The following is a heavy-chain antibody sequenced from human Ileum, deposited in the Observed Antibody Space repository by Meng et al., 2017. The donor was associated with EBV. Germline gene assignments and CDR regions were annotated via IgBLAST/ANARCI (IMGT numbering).Heavy chain of an antibody. Sequence: QGQLGQSGFELKKTGASGKVSCKASGYTFTRNAINWVRQAPGQGVEWMGWISTNTGNPTYAQGFAGRFVFSLDTSVSTAYLQISGLKAEDTAIYYCARDSGYTRSWSGDYWGQGTLVTVSS. D-gene: IGHD6-13*01. CDR1: GYTFTRNA. J-gene: IGHJ4*02. V-gene: IGHV7-4-1*02. CDR3: ARDSGYTRSWSGDY. CDR2: ISTNTGNP.